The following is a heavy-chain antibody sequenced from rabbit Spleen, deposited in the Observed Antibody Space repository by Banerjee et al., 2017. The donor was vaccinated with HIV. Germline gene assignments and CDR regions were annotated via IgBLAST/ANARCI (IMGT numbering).Heavy chain of an antibody. CDR1: GFSFSSSYY. CDR3: ARRENADASGYANL. D-gene: IGHD1-1*01. V-gene: IGHV1S40*01. Sequence: QSLEESGGDLVKPGVSLTLTCTASGFSFSSSYYMCWVRQTPGKGLEWIACIYGGGSGNTYYASWAKGRFTISKTSSTTMTLQMTSLTGADTATYFCARRENADASGYANLWGPGTLVTVS. CDR2: IYGGGSGNT. J-gene: IGHJ4*01.